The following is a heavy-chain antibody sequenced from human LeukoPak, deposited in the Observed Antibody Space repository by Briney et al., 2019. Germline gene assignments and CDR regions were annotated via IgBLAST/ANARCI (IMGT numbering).Heavy chain of an antibody. CDR3: ARASGYSSGWYETPFVY. D-gene: IGHD6-19*01. CDR1: GGSISSYY. CDR2: IYYTGRT. J-gene: IGHJ4*02. Sequence: PSETLSLTCSVSGGSISSYYWSRIRQPPGKGLEWIGYIYYTGRTNYNPSLKSRVTISVDTSKNQFSLNLSSVTAADTAVYYCARASGYSSGWYETPFVYWGQGTLVTVSS. V-gene: IGHV4-59*01.